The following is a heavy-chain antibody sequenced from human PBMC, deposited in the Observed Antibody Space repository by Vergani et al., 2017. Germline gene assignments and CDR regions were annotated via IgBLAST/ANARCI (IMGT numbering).Heavy chain of an antibody. V-gene: IGHV4-31*03. CDR3: AGLSGSVYDIFSGTQYFFDF. CDR2: IYYSGTT. D-gene: IGHD3-9*01. Sequence: QVQLQESGPGLVKASQTLSLTCSVSGAYVGSGGYYWSWVRPRPGMGLDWIGYIYYSGTTYYNPSLESRLTISVDTSNNHFSLRLNSLTAADTAVYYCAGLSGSVYDIFSGTQYFFDFWGQGSLVTVSS. J-gene: IGHJ4*02. CDR1: GAYVGSGGYY.